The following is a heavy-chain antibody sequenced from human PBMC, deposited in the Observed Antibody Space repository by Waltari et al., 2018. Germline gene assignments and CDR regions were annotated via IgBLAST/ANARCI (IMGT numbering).Heavy chain of an antibody. CDR1: GGSISSGDYY. CDR2: IYDSGST. J-gene: IGHJ6*03. V-gene: IGHV4-30-4*08. D-gene: IGHD2-2*01. Sequence: QVQLQESGPGLVKPSQTLSLTCTVSGGSISSGDYYWSWIRQPPGKGLEWIGYIYDSGSTYYNPSLKRRVTISVDTSKNQFALKLSSVTAADTAVYYCARVVPAANLAGSYYYYMDVWGKGTTVTISS. CDR3: ARVVPAANLAGSYYYYMDV.